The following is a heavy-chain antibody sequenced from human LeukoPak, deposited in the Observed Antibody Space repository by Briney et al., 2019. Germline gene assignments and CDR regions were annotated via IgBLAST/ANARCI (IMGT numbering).Heavy chain of an antibody. CDR2: IWYDGSNK. V-gene: IGHV3-33*06. CDR3: AKDQMRLRSYYYMDV. Sequence: PGGSLRLSCAASGFTFSSYGMHWLRQAPGKGLEWVAVIWYDGSNKYYADSVKGRFTISRDNSKNTLYLQMNSLRAEDTAVYYCAKDQMRLRSYYYMDVWGKGTTVTVSS. CDR1: GFTFSSYG. J-gene: IGHJ6*03. D-gene: IGHD6-25*01.